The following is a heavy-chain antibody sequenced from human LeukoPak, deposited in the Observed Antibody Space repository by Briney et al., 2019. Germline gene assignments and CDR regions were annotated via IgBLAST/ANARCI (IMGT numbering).Heavy chain of an antibody. CDR3: ARDLGMAVALPFDP. Sequence: SETLSLTCTVSGGSISSYYWSWIRQPAGKGLEWIGRIYSSGSTNYNPSLKSRVTMSVDTPKNQFSLKLSSVTAADTAVYYCARDLGMAVALPFDPWGQGTLVPVSS. V-gene: IGHV4-4*07. J-gene: IGHJ5*02. CDR2: IYSSGST. D-gene: IGHD6-19*01. CDR1: GGSISSYY.